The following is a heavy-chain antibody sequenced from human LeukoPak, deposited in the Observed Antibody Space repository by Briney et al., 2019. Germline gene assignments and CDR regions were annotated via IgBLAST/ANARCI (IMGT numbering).Heavy chain of an antibody. V-gene: IGHV3-23*01. D-gene: IGHD3-10*01. CDR3: AKDKVRGVIIDLYYYYGLDV. J-gene: IGHJ6*02. CDR1: GGSISSSSYY. Sequence: TSETLSLTCTDSGGSISSSSYYWGWIRQPPGKGLEWVSAISGSGGSTYYADSVKGRFTISRHNSKNTLYLQMNSLRAEDTAVYYCAKDKVRGVIIDLYYYYGLDVWGQGTTVTVSS. CDR2: ISGSGGST.